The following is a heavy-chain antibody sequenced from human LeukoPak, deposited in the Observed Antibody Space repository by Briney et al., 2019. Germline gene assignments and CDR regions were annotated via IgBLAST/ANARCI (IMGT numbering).Heavy chain of an antibody. CDR3: ARVRRQRFTVAQVYYYYMDV. D-gene: IGHD6-19*01. J-gene: IGHJ6*03. CDR2: INQDGSKK. V-gene: IGHV3-7*01. CDR1: GFTFTDYW. Sequence: GGSLRLSCTTSGFTFTDYWMTWVRQAPGKGLEWVANINQDGSKKFYVDSVKGRFTISRDNAKNALYLQMNSLRAEDTGVYYCARVRRQRFTVAQVYYYYMDVWGKGTTVTISS.